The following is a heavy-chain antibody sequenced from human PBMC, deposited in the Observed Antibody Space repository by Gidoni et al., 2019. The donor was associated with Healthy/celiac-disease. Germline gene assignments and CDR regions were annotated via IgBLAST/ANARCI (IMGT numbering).Heavy chain of an antibody. CDR1: GFTFSVYD. Sequence: QVQLVASGGGVVQPGRSRRPSCAASGFTFSVYDRPWVRQAPGKGLEWVAVISYDGSNKYYADAVKGRFTISRDNSKNTLYLQMNSLRAEDTAVYYCAKEGGVATISSYYYYYGMDVWGQGTTVTVSS. CDR2: ISYDGSNK. D-gene: IGHD5-12*01. J-gene: IGHJ6*02. V-gene: IGHV3-30*18. CDR3: AKEGGVATISSYYYYYGMDV.